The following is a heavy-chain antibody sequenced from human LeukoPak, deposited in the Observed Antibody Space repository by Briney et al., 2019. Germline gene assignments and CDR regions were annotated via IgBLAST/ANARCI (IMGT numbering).Heavy chain of an antibody. CDR2: MNPNSGNT. J-gene: IGHJ6*02. CDR3: ARDGYNFDAMDV. V-gene: IGHV1-8*02. D-gene: IGHD5-24*01. CDR1: GYTFASHD. Sequence: ASVKVSCKASGYTFASHDIKWVRQAAGQGLEWMGWMNPNSGNTGYVQKFQGRLTMTWDTSISTAYMELSSLRSEDTAVYYCARDGYNFDAMDVWGQGTAVTVSS.